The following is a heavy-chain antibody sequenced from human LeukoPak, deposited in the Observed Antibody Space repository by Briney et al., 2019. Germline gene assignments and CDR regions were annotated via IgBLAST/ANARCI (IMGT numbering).Heavy chain of an antibody. CDR2: IWYDGSNK. CDR3: ARSRGGSSGWYQDYYYYYMDV. V-gene: IGHV3-33*01. J-gene: IGHJ6*03. D-gene: IGHD6-19*01. Sequence: LAGGSLRLSCAASGFTFSSYGMHWVRQAPGKGLEWVAVIWYDGSNKYYADSVKGRFTISRDNSKNTLYLQMNSLRAEDTAVYYCARSRGGSSGWYQDYYYYYMDVWGKGTTVTVSS. CDR1: GFTFSSYG.